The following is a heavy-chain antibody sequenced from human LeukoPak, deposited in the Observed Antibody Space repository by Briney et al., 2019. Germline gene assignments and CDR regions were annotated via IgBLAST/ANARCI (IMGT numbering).Heavy chain of an antibody. V-gene: IGHV3-20*01. CDR2: INWNGGST. D-gene: IGHD6-13*01. Sequence: GGSLRLSCAASGFTFSSYGMSWVRQAPGKGLEWVSGINWNGGSTGYADSVKGRFTISRDNAKNSLYLQMNSLRAEDTALYHCARDQGPYSSSWENWFDPWGQGTLVTVSS. CDR1: GFTFSSYG. CDR3: ARDQGPYSSSWENWFDP. J-gene: IGHJ5*02.